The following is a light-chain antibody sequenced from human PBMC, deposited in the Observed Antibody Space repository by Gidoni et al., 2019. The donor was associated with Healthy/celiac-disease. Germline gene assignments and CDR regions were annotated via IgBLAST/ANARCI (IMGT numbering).Light chain of an antibody. J-gene: IGKJ1*01. CDR2: GAS. Sequence: EIVLTQSPGTLSLSPGERATLSCRASQSVSSSYLAWYQQKPGQAPRLLIYGASSRATCIPDRFSGSWSVTVFTLTISRLEPEDFAVYYCQQYGSSPSWTFGQGTKVEIK. CDR3: QQYGSSPSWT. V-gene: IGKV3-20*01. CDR1: QSVSSSY.